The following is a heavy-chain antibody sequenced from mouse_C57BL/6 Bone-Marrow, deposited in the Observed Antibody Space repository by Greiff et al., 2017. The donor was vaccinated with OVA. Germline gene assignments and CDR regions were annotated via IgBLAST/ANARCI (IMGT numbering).Heavy chain of an antibody. J-gene: IGHJ3*01. CDR3: ARRGLYYDYDVGGAY. CDR1: GYTFTSYW. V-gene: IGHV1-55*01. D-gene: IGHD2-4*01. CDR2: IYPGSGST. Sequence: QVQLKQPGAELVKPGASVKMSCKASGYTFTSYWITWVKQRPGQGLEWIGDIYPGSGSTNYNEKFKSKATLTVDTSSSTAYMQLSSLTSEDSAVYYCARRGLYYDYDVGGAYWGQGTLVTVSA.